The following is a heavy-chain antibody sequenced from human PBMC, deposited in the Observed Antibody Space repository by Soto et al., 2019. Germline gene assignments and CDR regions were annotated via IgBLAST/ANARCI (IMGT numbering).Heavy chain of an antibody. D-gene: IGHD1-26*01. CDR3: ARRVGDGQFDY. CDR2: INPGNGDT. V-gene: IGHV1-3*01. CDR1: GYTFTRYA. Sequence: QGPLVQSGAEVKKPGASVKVSCTASGYTFTRYAIHWVRQAPGQRLEWMGWINPGNGDTYFSQMFQGRVTITRDTSASTAYMDLSSLISADTAVYYCARRVGDGQFDYWGQGTLVTVSS. J-gene: IGHJ4*02.